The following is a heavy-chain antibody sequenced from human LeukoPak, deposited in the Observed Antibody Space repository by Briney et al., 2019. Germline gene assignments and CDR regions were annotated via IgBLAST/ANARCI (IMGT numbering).Heavy chain of an antibody. CDR1: GYTFTSYD. Sequence: ASVKVSCKASGYTFTSYDINWVRQATGQGLEWMGWMNPNSGNTGYAQKFQGRVTMTRNTSISTAYMELSSLRSEDTAVYYCARGITGTTFYYYYYCMDVWGKGTTVTVSS. J-gene: IGHJ6*03. CDR3: ARGITGTTFYYYYYCMDV. CDR2: MNPNSGNT. D-gene: IGHD1-7*01. V-gene: IGHV1-8*01.